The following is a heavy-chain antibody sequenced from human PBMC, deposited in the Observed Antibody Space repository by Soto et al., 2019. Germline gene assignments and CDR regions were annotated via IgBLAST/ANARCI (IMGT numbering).Heavy chain of an antibody. Sequence: GVLRLSCAASGFTFDDYTMHWVRQAPGKGLEWVSLISWDGGSTYYADSVKGRFTISRDNSKNSLYLQMNSLRTEDTALYYCAKDGARYNGYYYYYYGMDVWGQGTTVTVSS. CDR2: ISWDGGST. CDR1: GFTFDDYT. J-gene: IGHJ6*02. V-gene: IGHV3-43*01. CDR3: AKDGARYNGYYYYYYGMDV. D-gene: IGHD6-25*01.